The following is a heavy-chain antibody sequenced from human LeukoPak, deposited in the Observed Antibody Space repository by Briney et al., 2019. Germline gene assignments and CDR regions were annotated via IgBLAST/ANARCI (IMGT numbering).Heavy chain of an antibody. CDR1: GSTFSSYE. J-gene: IGHJ6*03. V-gene: IGHV3-48*03. D-gene: IGHD1-1*01. CDR2: ISSSGSTI. Sequence: PGGSLRLSCAASGSTFSSYEMNWVRQAPGKGLEWVSYISSSGSTIYYADSVKGRFTISRDNAKNSLYLQMNSLRAEDTAVYYCAAGTTGIDYYYYMDVWGKGTTVTVSS. CDR3: AAGTTGIDYYYYMDV.